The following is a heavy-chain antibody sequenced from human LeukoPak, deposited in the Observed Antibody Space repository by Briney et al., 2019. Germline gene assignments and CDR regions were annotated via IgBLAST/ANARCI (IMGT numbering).Heavy chain of an antibody. V-gene: IGHV3-48*01. CDR1: GFTFSSYS. CDR2: ISSSSSTI. J-gene: IGHJ6*03. CDR3: ARQSFGDYCMDA. Sequence: GGSLRLSCAASGFTFSSYSMNWVRQAPGKGLEWVSYISSSSSTIYYADSVKGRFTISRDNAKNSLYLQMNSLRAEDTAVYYCARQSFGDYCMDAWGKGTTVTVSS. D-gene: IGHD3-10*01.